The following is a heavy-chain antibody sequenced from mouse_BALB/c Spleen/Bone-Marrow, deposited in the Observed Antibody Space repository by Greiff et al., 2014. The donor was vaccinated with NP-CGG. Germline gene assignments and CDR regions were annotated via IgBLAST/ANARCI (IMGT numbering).Heavy chain of an antibody. CDR3: AGHGGNYVYYATDY. J-gene: IGHJ4*01. D-gene: IGHD2-1*01. CDR2: ISSGGGST. V-gene: IGHV5-12-1*01. Sequence: EVKLVESGGGLVKPGGSLKLSCAASGFAFSSYDMSWVRQTPEKRLEWVAYISSGGGSTYYPDTVKGRFTIYRDNAKNTLYLQMSSLKSEDTAMYYCAGHGGNYVYYATDYWGQGTSVTVSS. CDR1: GFAFSSYD.